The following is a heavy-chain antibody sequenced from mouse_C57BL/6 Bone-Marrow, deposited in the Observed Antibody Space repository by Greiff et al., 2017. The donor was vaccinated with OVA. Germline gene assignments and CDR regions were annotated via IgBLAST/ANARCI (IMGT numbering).Heavy chain of an antibody. Sequence: QVQLKQPGAELVRPGTSVKLSCKASGYTFTSYWMHWVKQRPGQGLEWIGVIDPSDSYTNYNQKFKGKATLTVDTSSSTAYMQLSSLTSEDSAVYYCEGWHGGFDYWGQGTTLTVSS. J-gene: IGHJ2*01. CDR1: GYTFTSYW. CDR2: IDPSDSYT. CDR3: EGWHGGFDY. V-gene: IGHV1-59*01. D-gene: IGHD3-1*01.